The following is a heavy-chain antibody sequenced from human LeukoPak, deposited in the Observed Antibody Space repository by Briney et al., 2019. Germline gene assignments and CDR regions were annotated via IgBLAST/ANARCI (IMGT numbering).Heavy chain of an antibody. V-gene: IGHV1-69*13. CDR1: GYTFTSYG. Sequence: SVKVSCKASGYTFTSYGISWVRQAPGQGLEWMGGIIPIFGTANYAQKFQGRVTITADESTSTAYMELSSLRSEDTAVYYCARVPYSSRSYDYWGQGTLVTVSS. D-gene: IGHD6-13*01. CDR3: ARVPYSSRSYDY. J-gene: IGHJ4*02. CDR2: IIPIFGTA.